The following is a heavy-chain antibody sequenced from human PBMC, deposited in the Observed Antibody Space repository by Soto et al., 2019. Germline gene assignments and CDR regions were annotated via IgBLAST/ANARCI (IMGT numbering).Heavy chain of an antibody. CDR3: AADWSNRPFDF. CDR2: IVRGSGST. CDR1: GFTLTSAD. Sequence: QMQLMQSGPEVKKPGTSVKVSCKASGFTLTSADVQWVRQTLGQRLEWIGWIVRGSGSTNYAQQFQGRLAITRDMSTSTVYMELSSLRSEDTAVYYCAADWSNRPFDFWGQGTLVTVSS. J-gene: IGHJ4*02. D-gene: IGHD3-3*01. V-gene: IGHV1-58*01.